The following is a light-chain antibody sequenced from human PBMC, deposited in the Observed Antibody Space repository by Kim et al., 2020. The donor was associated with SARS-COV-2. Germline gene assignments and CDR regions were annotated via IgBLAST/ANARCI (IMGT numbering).Light chain of an antibody. CDR1: QTVTSPY. CDR2: GIY. Sequence: PGQGATLASRASQTVTSPYFAWYQHRPGQAPRLLIYGIYTRATGIPDRFSGSGSETAFTLTISRLEPEDFAVYYCQQYGSSPLTFGGGTKVDIK. J-gene: IGKJ4*01. V-gene: IGKV3-20*01. CDR3: QQYGSSPLT.